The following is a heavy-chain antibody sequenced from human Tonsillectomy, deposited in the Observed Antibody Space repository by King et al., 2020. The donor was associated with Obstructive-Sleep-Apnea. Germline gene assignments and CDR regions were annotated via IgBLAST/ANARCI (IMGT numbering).Heavy chain of an antibody. J-gene: IGHJ3*02. D-gene: IGHD2-15*01. Sequence: VQLVESGGGLVKPGGSLRLSCAASGFTFSSYSMNWVRQAPGKGLEWVSSISSSSSYIYYADSVKGRFTISRDNAKNSLYLQMNSLRAEDTAVYYCVLLMDAVVAATRRDVEAFDIWGQGTMVTVSS. CDR3: VLLMDAVVAATRRDVEAFDI. V-gene: IGHV3-21*01. CDR2: ISSSSSYI. CDR1: GFTFSSYS.